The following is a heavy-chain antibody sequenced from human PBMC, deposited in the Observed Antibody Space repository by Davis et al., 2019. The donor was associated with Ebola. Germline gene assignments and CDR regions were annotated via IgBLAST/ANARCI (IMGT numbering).Heavy chain of an antibody. V-gene: IGHV5-51*01. CDR1: GYSFTNYW. CDR3: ARHDGGGIAAAGTEYFQH. D-gene: IGHD6-13*01. CDR2: IYSGDSDT. J-gene: IGHJ1*01. Sequence: GESLKISCKGSGYSFTNYWIAWVRQLPGKGPEWMGIIYSGDSDTRYSPYFQGQVTISADKSISTAYLQWSSLKASDTAMYYCARHDGGGIAAAGTEYFQHWGQGTLVTVSS.